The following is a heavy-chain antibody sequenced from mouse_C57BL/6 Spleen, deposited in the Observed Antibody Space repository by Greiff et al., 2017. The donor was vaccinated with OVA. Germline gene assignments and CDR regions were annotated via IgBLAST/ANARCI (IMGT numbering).Heavy chain of an antibody. CDR1: GYTFTDYY. V-gene: IGHV1-26*01. CDR2: INPNNGGT. Sequence: EVQLQQSGPELVKPGASVKISCKASGYTFTDYYMNWVKQSHGKSLEWIGDINPNNGGTSYNQKFKGKATLTVDKSSSTAYMELRSLTSEVSAVYYCAPAVVAHFDYWGQGTTLTVSS. CDR3: APAVVAHFDY. D-gene: IGHD1-1*01. J-gene: IGHJ2*01.